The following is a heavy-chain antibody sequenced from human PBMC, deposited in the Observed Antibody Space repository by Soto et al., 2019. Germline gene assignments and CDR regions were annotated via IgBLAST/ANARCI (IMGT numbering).Heavy chain of an antibody. CDR1: GGSISSGGYS. CDR2: IYHSGST. CDR3: ARVPDR. V-gene: IGHV4-30-2*01. Sequence: SETLSVTCGVAGGSISSGGYSWSWIRQPPGKGLEWIGYIYHSGSTYYNPSLKSRVTISVDRSKNQFSLKLSSVTAADTAVYYCARVPDRWGQGTLVTAPQ. D-gene: IGHD2-2*01. J-gene: IGHJ5*02.